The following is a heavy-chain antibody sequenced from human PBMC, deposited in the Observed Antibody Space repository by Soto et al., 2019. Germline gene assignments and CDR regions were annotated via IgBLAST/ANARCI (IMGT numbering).Heavy chain of an antibody. CDR1: GFTFSNAW. V-gene: IGHV3-15*01. CDR3: TRNCTNGVCSPYYYYGMDV. J-gene: IGHJ6*02. D-gene: IGHD2-8*01. CDR2: IKSKTDGGTT. Sequence: RLSCAASGFTFSNAWMSWVRQAPGKGLEWVGRIKSKTDGGTTDYAAPVKGRFTISGDDSKNTLYLQMNSLKTEDTAVYYCTRNCTNGVCSPYYYYGMDVWGQGTTVTVSS.